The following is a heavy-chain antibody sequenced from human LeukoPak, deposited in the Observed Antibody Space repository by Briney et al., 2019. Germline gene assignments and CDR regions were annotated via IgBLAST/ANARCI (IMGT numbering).Heavy chain of an antibody. CDR3: ARVLAAAGNNWFDP. J-gene: IGHJ5*02. D-gene: IGHD6-13*01. V-gene: IGHV4-39*07. CDR2: IYYSGNT. CDR1: GDSISSSNSY. Sequence: PSETLSLTCTVSGDSISSSNSYWGWIRQPPGKGLEWIGSIYYSGNTYFNPSLKSRVTISVDTSKNQFSLKLSSVTAADTAVYYCARVLAAAGNNWFDPWGQGTLVTVSS.